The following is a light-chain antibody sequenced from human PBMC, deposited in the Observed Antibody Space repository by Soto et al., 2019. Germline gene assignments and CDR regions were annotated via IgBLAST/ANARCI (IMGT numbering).Light chain of an antibody. CDR3: LQYHYWWK. CDR1: QSITSY. CDR2: AAS. J-gene: IGKJ1*01. V-gene: IGKV1-39*01. Sequence: DIQMTQSPSSLSASVGDRVTITCRASQSITSYLNWYQQKPGKAPKLLIYAASSLQSGVPSRFSGSGSGTEFTLTISSLQSEDFAVYYCLQYHYWWKCGKGTKVDIK.